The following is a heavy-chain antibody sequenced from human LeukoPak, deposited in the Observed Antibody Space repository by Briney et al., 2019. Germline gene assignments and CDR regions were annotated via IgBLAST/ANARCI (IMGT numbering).Heavy chain of an antibody. J-gene: IGHJ4*02. D-gene: IGHD3-22*01. CDR1: GFTFSSYG. CDR2: IWYDGSNK. Sequence: PGRSLRLSCAASGFTFSSYGMHWVRQAPGKGLEWVAVIWYDGSNKYYADSVKGRFTISRDNSKNTLCLQMNSLRAEDTAVYYCAKDPYYYDSSGLAPDYWGQGTLVTVSS. CDR3: AKDPYYYDSSGLAPDY. V-gene: IGHV3-33*06.